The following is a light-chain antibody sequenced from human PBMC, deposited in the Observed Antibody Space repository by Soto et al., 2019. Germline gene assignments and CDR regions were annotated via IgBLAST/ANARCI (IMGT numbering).Light chain of an antibody. V-gene: IGKV3-15*01. Sequence: VMTQSPATLSVSPGERATLSCRASQTVSTSLAWYQQKPGRAPRLLIYGASTRASGVPARFSGSGSGTEFTLTISSLQSEDSAVYYCHQYNNWWTFGQGTKVDI. CDR2: GAS. CDR1: QTVSTS. J-gene: IGKJ1*01. CDR3: HQYNNWWT.